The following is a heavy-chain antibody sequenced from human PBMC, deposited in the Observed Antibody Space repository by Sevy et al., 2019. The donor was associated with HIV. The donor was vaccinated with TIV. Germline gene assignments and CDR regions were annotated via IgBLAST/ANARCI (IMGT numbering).Heavy chain of an antibody. J-gene: IGHJ5*02. CDR1: GFTFSGYA. CDR2: ITGIGSKT. V-gene: IGHV3-23*01. D-gene: IGHD7-27*01. CDR3: AKETWGLFDP. Sequence: GGSLRLSCAASGFTFSGYAMSWVRQAPGKGLEWVSLITGIGSKTYYADSVKGRFTISRDNTKNTVNLQMNSLRVEETAIYCGAKETWGLFDPWGQGILVTVSS.